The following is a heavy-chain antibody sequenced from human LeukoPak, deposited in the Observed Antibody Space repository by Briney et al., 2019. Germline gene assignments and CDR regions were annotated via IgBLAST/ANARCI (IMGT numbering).Heavy chain of an antibody. CDR1: GFTFSSYS. V-gene: IGHV3-30*18. Sequence: GGSLRLSCAASGFTFSSYSMNWVRQTPGKGLEWVAVISYDGSNKYYADSVKGRFTISRDNSKNTLYLQMNSLRAEDTAVYYCAKDSNEEQWLAKGFYFDYWGQGTLVTVSS. J-gene: IGHJ4*02. D-gene: IGHD6-19*01. CDR3: AKDSNEEQWLAKGFYFDY. CDR2: ISYDGSNK.